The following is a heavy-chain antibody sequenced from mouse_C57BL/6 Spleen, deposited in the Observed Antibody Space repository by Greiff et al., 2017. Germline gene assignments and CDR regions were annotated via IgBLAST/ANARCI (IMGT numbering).Heavy chain of an antibody. CDR3: ARVTTVSERDYYAMDY. CDR1: GYSITSGYY. Sequence: EVKLQESGPGLVKPSQSLSLTCSVTGYSITSGYYWNWIRQFPGNKLEWMGYISYDGSNNYNPSLKNRISITRDTSKNQFFLKLNSVTTEDTATYYCARVTTVSERDYYAMDYWGQGTSVTVSS. J-gene: IGHJ4*01. V-gene: IGHV3-6*01. D-gene: IGHD1-1*01. CDR2: ISYDGSN.